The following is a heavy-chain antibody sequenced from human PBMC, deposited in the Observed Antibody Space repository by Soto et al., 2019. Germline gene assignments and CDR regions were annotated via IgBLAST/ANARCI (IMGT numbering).Heavy chain of an antibody. V-gene: IGHV4-39*01. CDR1: NDSVLTSIYY. Sequence: SESLSLTCTVSNDSVLTSIYYWAWILQPPGKGLEWIGTVYYTGTTYYNPSLQSRVTISIDTSKNQFSLNLDSVTAADTAVYYCARNWNLALVPAAYFDSWGQGTMVTVSS. CDR2: VYYTGTT. D-gene: IGHD2-2*01. CDR3: ARNWNLALVPAAYFDS. J-gene: IGHJ4*02.